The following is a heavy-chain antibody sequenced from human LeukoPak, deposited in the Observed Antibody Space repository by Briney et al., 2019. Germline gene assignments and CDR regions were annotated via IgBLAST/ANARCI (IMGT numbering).Heavy chain of an antibody. CDR3: ARAPEYCSGGSCYYGYFDY. Sequence: GRSLRLSCAASGFTFSSYAMHWVRQAPGKGLEGVAVISYDGSNKYYADSVKGRFTISRDNSKNTLYLQMNSLRAEDTAVYYCARAPEYCSGGSCYYGYFDYWGQGTLVTVSS. D-gene: IGHD2-15*01. CDR1: GFTFSSYA. CDR2: ISYDGSNK. V-gene: IGHV3-30*01. J-gene: IGHJ4*02.